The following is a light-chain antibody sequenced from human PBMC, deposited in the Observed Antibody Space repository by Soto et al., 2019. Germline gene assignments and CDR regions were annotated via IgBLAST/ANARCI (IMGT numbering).Light chain of an antibody. V-gene: IGKV3-15*01. CDR3: QQYNKWPPRT. CDR1: QSVSGY. CDR2: GAS. Sequence: EIVMTQSPATLSVSPGERATRSCRASQSVSGYLAWYQQKPGQAPRLLIYGASTRASGIPARFSGSGSGTEFTLTISSLQSEDFAVYYCQQYNKWPPRTFGQGTKVEIK. J-gene: IGKJ1*01.